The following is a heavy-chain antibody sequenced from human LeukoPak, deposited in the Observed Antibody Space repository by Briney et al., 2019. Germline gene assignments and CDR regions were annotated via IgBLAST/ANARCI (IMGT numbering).Heavy chain of an antibody. V-gene: IGHV1-18*01. J-gene: IGHJ5*02. Sequence: ASVKVSCKASGYTFTSYDINWVRQATGQGLEWMGWISAYNGNTNYAQKLQGRVTMTTDTSTSTAYMELRSLRSDDTAVYYCARDVVLRYFDWLLPNWFDPWGQGTLVTVSS. CDR1: GYTFTSYD. CDR2: ISAYNGNT. D-gene: IGHD3-9*01. CDR3: ARDVVLRYFDWLLPNWFDP.